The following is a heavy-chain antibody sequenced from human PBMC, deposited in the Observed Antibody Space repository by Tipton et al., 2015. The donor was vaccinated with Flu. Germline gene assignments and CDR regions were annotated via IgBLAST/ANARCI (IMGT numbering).Heavy chain of an antibody. CDR3: RNIYDYIWGTFGRFGAFDI. Sequence: TLSLTCTVSGGSVSGSTYYWGWIRQPPGKGLEWIGSISYSGSTHYNPSLKSRVTISVDTSKNQFSLKLRSVTAADTAVYYCRNIYDYIWGTFGRFGAFDIWGQGTMVTVSS. CDR1: GGSVSGSTYY. CDR2: ISYSGST. J-gene: IGHJ3*02. V-gene: IGHV4-39*07. D-gene: IGHD3-16*01.